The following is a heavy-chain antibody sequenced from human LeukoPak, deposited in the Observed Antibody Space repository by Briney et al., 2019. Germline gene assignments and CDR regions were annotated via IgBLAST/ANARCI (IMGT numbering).Heavy chain of an antibody. D-gene: IGHD4-17*01. CDR1: GGSVSSGSYY. CDR2: IYYSGST. J-gene: IGHJ4*02. V-gene: IGHV4-61*01. Sequence: SETLSLTCTVSGGSVSSGSYYWSGIRQPPGKGLEWIGYIYYSGSTNYNPSLKSRVTISVDTSKNQFSLKLSSVTAADTAVYYCAGENGDRVFDYWGQGTLVTVSS. CDR3: AGENGDRVFDY.